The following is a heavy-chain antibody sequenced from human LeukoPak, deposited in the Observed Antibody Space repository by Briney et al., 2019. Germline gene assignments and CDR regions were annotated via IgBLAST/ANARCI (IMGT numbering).Heavy chain of an antibody. V-gene: IGHV4-34*01. CDR2: INHSGST. J-gene: IGHJ4*02. Sequence: SETLSLTCAVYGVSFSGYYWSWIRQPPGKGLEWIGEINHSGSTNYNPSLKSRVTISVDTSKNQFSLKLSSVTAADTAVYYCARGEIAAPTDYWGQGTLVTVSS. CDR3: ARGEIAAPTDY. D-gene: IGHD6-13*01. CDR1: GVSFSGYY.